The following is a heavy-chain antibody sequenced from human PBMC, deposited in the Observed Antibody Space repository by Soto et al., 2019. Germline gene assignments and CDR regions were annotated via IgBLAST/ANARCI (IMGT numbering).Heavy chain of an antibody. CDR1: GFTFGDYA. CDR3: TRDSGSYYYYGMDD. J-gene: IGHJ6*02. D-gene: IGHD1-26*01. Sequence: GSLRLSCTASGFTFGDYAMSWFRQAPGKGLEWVGFIRSKAYGGTTEYAASVKGRFTISGDDSKSIAYLQMNSLKTEDTAVYYCTRDSGSYYYYGMDDWGQGTTVTVSS. V-gene: IGHV3-49*03. CDR2: IRSKAYGGTT.